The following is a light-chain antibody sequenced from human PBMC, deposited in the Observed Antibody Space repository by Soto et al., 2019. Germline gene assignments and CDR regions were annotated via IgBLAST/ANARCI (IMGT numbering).Light chain of an antibody. Sequence: QSVLTQPPSVSEAPRQRVTISCSGSSSNIGNNAVNWYQQLPGKAPKLLIYYDDLLPSGVSDRFSGSKSGTSASLAISGLQLEDEAEYYCAAWDDSLNGVVFGGGTKLTVL. CDR2: YDD. V-gene: IGLV1-36*01. CDR1: SSNIGNNA. CDR3: AAWDDSLNGVV. J-gene: IGLJ2*01.